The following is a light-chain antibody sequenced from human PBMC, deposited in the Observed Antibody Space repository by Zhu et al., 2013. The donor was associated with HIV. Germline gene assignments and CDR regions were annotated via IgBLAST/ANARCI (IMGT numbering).Light chain of an antibody. Sequence: QSALTQPASVSGSPGQSINISCTGSSSDVGPYNYVSWYQQHPGKAPKLMIYDVNKRPSGVPDRFSGSKSGNTASLTISELQAEDEADYYCCSYVASYTYVFGAGTKVTVL. CDR3: CSYVASYTYV. V-gene: IGLV2-11*01. CDR1: SSDVGPYNY. CDR2: DVN. J-gene: IGLJ1*01.